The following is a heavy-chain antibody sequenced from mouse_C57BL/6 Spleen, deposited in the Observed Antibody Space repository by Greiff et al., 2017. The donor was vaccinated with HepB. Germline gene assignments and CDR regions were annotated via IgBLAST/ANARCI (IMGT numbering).Heavy chain of an antibody. CDR2: ISYDGSN. CDR1: GYSITSGYY. CDR3: AEERTAQAPFAY. J-gene: IGHJ3*01. V-gene: IGHV3-6*01. D-gene: IGHD3-2*02. Sequence: EVQLQESGPGLVKPSQSLSLTCSVTGYSITSGYYWNWIRQLPGNKLEWMGYISYDGSNNYNPSLKNRISITRDTSKNQFFLKLNSVTTEDTATYYCAEERTAQAPFAYWGQGTLVTVSA.